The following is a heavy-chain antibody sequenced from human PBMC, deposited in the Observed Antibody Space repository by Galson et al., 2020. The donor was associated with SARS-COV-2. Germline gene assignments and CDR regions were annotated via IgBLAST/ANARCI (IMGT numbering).Heavy chain of an antibody. D-gene: IGHD6-19*01. J-gene: IGHJ3*02. CDR2: IDWDDDK. Sequence: ESGPTLVKPTQTLTLTCTFPGVSLSTSASGMCVSWIRQPPGRALEWLARIDWDDDKYYSTSLKTRLTISKETSKNQVVLTMTNMDPVDTATYYCARLQRQQLLTALDIWGQGTMVTVSS. V-gene: IGHV2-70*11. CDR3: ARLQRQQLLTALDI. CDR1: GVSLSTSASGMC.